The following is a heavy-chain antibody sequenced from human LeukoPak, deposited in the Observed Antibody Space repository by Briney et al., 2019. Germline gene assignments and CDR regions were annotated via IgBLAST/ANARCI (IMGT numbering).Heavy chain of an antibody. CDR3: VRRVRYFGQNDY. CDR2: IYYTGST. D-gene: IGHD3-9*01. J-gene: IGHJ4*02. V-gene: IGHV4-59*08. CDR1: GASMSDYY. Sequence: SEILSLTCTVSGASMSDYYWSWIRQPPGKGLEWIGYIYYTGSTNYNPSLKSRVTMSVDTSKNQISLKLSSVTAADSAVYYCVRRVRYFGQNDYWGQGTLVAVSS.